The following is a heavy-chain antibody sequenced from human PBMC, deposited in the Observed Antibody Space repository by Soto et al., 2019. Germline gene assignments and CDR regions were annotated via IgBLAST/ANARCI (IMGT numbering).Heavy chain of an antibody. J-gene: IGHJ4*02. CDR1: GYTVTNYY. Sequence: ASVKVSCKASGYTVTNYYMHWVRQAPGQGLEWMGIINPSGGSTSYAQKFRGRVTMASDTYTNTVYIELSSLRFEDTAVYYCARTRLDCRITSCYEYWGEGTLVTVS. V-gene: IGHV1-46*01. CDR3: ARTRLDCRITSCYEY. D-gene: IGHD2-2*01. CDR2: INPSGGST.